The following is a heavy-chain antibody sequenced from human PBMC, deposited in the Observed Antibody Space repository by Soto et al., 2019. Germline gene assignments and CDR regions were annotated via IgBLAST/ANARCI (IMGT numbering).Heavy chain of an antibody. CDR2: LYDVDGT. Sequence: DVQLVESGGGLIQPGGSLRLSCAAFGLTVSGKKYMAWVRQAPGKGLEWVSGLYDVDGTYYADSVKGRFTVSSDSSKTIVNLEMNNLGPDGTGIYFCATWLLQEPGFDVWGLGKKVNLSS. CDR1: GLTVSGKKY. V-gene: IGHV3-53*01. CDR3: ATWLLQEPGFDV. D-gene: IGHD1-26*01. J-gene: IGHJ3*01.